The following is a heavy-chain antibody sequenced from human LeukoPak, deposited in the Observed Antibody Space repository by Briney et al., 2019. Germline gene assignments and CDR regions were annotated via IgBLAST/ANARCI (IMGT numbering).Heavy chain of an antibody. V-gene: IGHV3-21*01. Sequence: PGGSLRLSCAVSGFTLRSYSMNWVRQAPGKGLEWVSSISSSSSRIYYADSVKGRFTISRDNAKNSLYLQMNSLRAEDTAVYYCANTILTGALWGQGTLVTVSS. CDR1: GFTLRSYS. J-gene: IGHJ4*02. CDR2: ISSSSSRI. D-gene: IGHD2-2*02. CDR3: ANTILTGAL.